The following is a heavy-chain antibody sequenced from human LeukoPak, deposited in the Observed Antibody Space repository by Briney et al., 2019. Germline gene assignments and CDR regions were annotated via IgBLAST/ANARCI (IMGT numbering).Heavy chain of an antibody. D-gene: IGHD6-25*01. Sequence: GRSLRLSCAACGFTFSSYAMSWVRQAPGKGPEWVSTISIDGGRTYYADSVKGRFTVSRDTSKNTLYLQMNSLRAEDTAVYYCARKGIGSSRYQNMDVWGKGTTVTVSS. J-gene: IGHJ6*03. V-gene: IGHV3-23*01. CDR2: ISIDGGRT. CDR3: ARKGIGSSRYQNMDV. CDR1: GFTFSSYA.